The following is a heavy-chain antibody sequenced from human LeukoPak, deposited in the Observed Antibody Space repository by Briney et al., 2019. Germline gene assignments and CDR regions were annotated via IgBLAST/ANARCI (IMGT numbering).Heavy chain of an antibody. V-gene: IGHV1-24*01. Sequence: ASVKVSCKVFGETLHKLSMHWVRQAPGKGLEWVGGFDTEVGETIYAQKFQGRVTMTEDTASETAYMELSSLRSEDTAVYFCATLKDIVVTAVGTGTNHYWGQGTLVTVSS. D-gene: IGHD2-15*01. J-gene: IGHJ4*02. CDR2: FDTEVGET. CDR3: ATLKDIVVTAVGTGTNHY. CDR1: GETLHKLS.